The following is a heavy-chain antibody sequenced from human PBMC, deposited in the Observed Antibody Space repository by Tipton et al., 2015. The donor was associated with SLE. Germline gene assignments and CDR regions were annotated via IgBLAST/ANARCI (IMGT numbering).Heavy chain of an antibody. Sequence: WIRQPPGKGLEWIGYILYSGSXXPSXXLKSRVTISVDTSKNQFSLKLSSVTAADTAVYYCARVVAXXXTPFDYWGQGTLVT. D-gene: IGHD2-15*01. CDR3: ARVVAXXXTPFDY. J-gene: IGHJ4*02. CDR2: ILYSGSX. V-gene: IGHV4-59*12.